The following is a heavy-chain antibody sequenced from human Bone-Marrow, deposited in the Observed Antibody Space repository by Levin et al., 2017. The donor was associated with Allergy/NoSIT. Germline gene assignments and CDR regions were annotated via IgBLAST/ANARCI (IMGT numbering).Heavy chain of an antibody. V-gene: IGHV1-69*13. CDR3: ASAGLSKRYSSGQGY. J-gene: IGHJ4*02. CDR2: IIPIFGTA. Sequence: AASVKVSCKASGGTFSSYAISWVRQAPGQGLEWMGGIIPIFGTANYAQKFQGRVTITADESTSTAYMELSSLRSEDTAVYYCASAGLSKRYSSGQGYWGQGTLVTVSS. D-gene: IGHD6-19*01. CDR1: GGTFSSYA.